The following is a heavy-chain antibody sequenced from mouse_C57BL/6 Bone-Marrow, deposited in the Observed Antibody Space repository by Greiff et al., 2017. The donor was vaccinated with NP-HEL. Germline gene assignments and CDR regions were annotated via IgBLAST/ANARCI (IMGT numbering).Heavy chain of an antibody. CDR1: GYTFTSYT. Sequence: VQLQQSGAELERPGASVKMSCKASGYTFTSYTMHWVKQRPGQGLEWIGYINPSSGYTKYNQKFKDKATLTADKSSSTAYMQLSSLTSEDSAVYYCARVLYYGNRFDYWGQGTTLTVSS. J-gene: IGHJ2*01. CDR3: ARVLYYGNRFDY. V-gene: IGHV1-4*01. D-gene: IGHD2-1*01. CDR2: INPSSGYT.